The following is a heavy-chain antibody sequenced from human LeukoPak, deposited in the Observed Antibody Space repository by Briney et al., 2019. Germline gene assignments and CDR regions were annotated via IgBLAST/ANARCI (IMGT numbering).Heavy chain of an antibody. D-gene: IGHD3-22*01. CDR1: GFTFSSYA. J-gene: IGHJ4*02. V-gene: IGHV3-23*01. Sequence: PGGSLRLSCAASGFTFSSYAMSWVRQAPGKGLEWVSAISGSGGSTYYADSVKGRFTISRDNSKNTLYLQMNSLRAEDTAVYYCAKDAYYYDSSGYYGASFDYWGQGTLVTVSS. CDR2: ISGSGGST. CDR3: AKDAYYYDSSGYYGASFDY.